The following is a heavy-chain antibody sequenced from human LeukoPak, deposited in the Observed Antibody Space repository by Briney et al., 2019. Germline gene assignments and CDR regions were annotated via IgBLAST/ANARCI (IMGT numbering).Heavy chain of an antibody. Sequence: GGPLRLSCAASGFTFSSYWMHWVRQAPGKGLVWVTRISADGSYTLYADSVKGRFTISRDNAKNTLYLQMNSLRAEDTAVYYCATANSGPDIWGQGTTVTVSS. CDR1: GFTFSSYW. J-gene: IGHJ3*02. CDR2: ISADGSYT. V-gene: IGHV3-74*01. D-gene: IGHD1-1*01. CDR3: ATANSGPDI.